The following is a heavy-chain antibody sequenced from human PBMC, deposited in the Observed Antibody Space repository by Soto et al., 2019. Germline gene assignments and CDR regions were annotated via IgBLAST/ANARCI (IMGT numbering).Heavy chain of an antibody. D-gene: IGHD2-2*01. CDR2: IFYTGTT. J-gene: IGHJ5*02. CDR1: GGSISYNSYY. V-gene: IGHV4-39*02. Sequence: SETLSLTCSVSGGSISYNSYYWGWIRQPPGKGPEWVGGIFYTGTTYYSPSLKDRVTISVDTSKNSFSLNLTSVTAADTAVYFCARLVVVAPVANAWGQGTLVTVSS. CDR3: ARLVVVAPVANA.